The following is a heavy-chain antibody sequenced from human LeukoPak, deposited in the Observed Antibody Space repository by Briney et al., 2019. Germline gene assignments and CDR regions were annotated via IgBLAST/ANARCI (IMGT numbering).Heavy chain of an antibody. CDR3: ARDPGYESWSPFWGGMDV. CDR1: GFTVSSSW. Sequence: GGSLRLSCAASGFTVSSSWMHWVRQSPGKGLVWVSRITRDGSSTTYADSVKGRFTTSRDNAKNTLYLQMDSLRDDDTAVYYCARDPGYESWSPFWGGMDVWGNGTTVIVSS. J-gene: IGHJ6*04. V-gene: IGHV3-74*01. CDR2: ITRDGSST. D-gene: IGHD3-16*01.